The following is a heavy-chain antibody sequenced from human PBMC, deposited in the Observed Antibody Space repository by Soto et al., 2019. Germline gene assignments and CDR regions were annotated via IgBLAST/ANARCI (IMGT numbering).Heavy chain of an antibody. Sequence: ASVKVSCKASGYTFTSYGISWVRQAPGQGLEWMGWISAYNGNTNYAQKLQGRVTMTTDTSTSTAYMELRSLRSDDTAVYYCARDPVYCSGGSCYSGYFQHWGQGTLVTVSS. V-gene: IGHV1-18*01. D-gene: IGHD2-15*01. CDR1: GYTFTSYG. CDR3: ARDPVYCSGGSCYSGYFQH. CDR2: ISAYNGNT. J-gene: IGHJ1*01.